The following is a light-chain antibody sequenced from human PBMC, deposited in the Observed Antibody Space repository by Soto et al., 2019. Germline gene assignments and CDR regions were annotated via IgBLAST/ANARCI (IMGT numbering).Light chain of an antibody. CDR2: DVT. CDR3: SSYTTSNTRQIV. J-gene: IGLJ1*01. V-gene: IGLV2-14*03. Sequence: LTQPASVSGSPGQSITISCTGTSSDVGGYNYVSWYQHHPGKAPKLIIYDVTNRPSVVSNPFSGSKSGNTASLTISGLQPEDEADYYCSSYTTSNTRQIVFGTGT. CDR1: SSDVGGYNY.